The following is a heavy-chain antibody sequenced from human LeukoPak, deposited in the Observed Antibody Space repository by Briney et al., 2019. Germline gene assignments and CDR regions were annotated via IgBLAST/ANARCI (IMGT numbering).Heavy chain of an antibody. CDR3: ARALSLAFDI. CDR1: GFNVSTNY. CDR2: MYTGGST. D-gene: IGHD3-16*02. J-gene: IGHJ3*02. Sequence: PGGSLRLSCVASGFNVSTNYMSWFRQAPGKGLEWLSVMYTGGSTYYADSVKGRFIISRDNSKNTVYLQMDSLRAEDSAVYYCARALSLAFDIWGQGTMVTVS. V-gene: IGHV3-66*01.